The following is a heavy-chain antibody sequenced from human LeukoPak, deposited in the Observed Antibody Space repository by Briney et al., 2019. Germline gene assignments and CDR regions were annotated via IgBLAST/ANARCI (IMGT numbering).Heavy chain of an antibody. V-gene: IGHV4-30-4*01. CDR2: IYYSGST. CDR3: ASLSTEGY. Sequence: KASETLSLTCTVSGGPISSGDYHWSWIRQPPGKGLEWIGYIYYSGSTYYNPSLKSRVTISVDTSKNQFSLKLSSVTAADTAVYYCASLSTEGYWGQGTLVTVSS. J-gene: IGHJ4*02. CDR1: GGPISSGDYH.